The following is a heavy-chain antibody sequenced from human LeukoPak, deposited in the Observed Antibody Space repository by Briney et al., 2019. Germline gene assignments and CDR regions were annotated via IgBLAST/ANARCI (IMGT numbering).Heavy chain of an antibody. CDR3: ARATYSSGWYAYYYYGMDV. V-gene: IGHV4-31*03. Sequence: SETLSLTCTVSGGSIGSGGYYWSWIRQHPGKGLEWIGYIYYSGSTYYNPSLKSRVTISVDTSKNQFSLKLSSVTAADTAVYYCARATYSSGWYAYYYYGMDVWGQGTTVTVSS. CDR1: GGSIGSGGYY. J-gene: IGHJ6*02. D-gene: IGHD6-19*01. CDR2: IYYSGST.